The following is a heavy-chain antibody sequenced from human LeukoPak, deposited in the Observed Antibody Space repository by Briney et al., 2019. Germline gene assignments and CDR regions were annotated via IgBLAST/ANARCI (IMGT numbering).Heavy chain of an antibody. D-gene: IGHD3-22*01. J-gene: IGHJ4*02. V-gene: IGHV4-39*01. Sequence: SETLSLTFSVSGGSISSSSYYSGWIRQPPGKGLEWIGSIYYSGSTYYNPSLKSRVTISVDTSKNQFSLKLSSVTAADTAVYYCARPLAYYDSSGYYSLYFDYWGQGTLVTVSS. CDR1: GGSISSSSYY. CDR3: ARPLAYYDSSGYYSLYFDY. CDR2: IYYSGST.